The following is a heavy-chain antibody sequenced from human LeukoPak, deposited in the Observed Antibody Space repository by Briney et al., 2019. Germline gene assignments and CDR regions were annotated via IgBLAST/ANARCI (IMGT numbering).Heavy chain of an antibody. J-gene: IGHJ4*02. CDR1: GFTFSSYS. V-gene: IGHV3-21*01. Sequence: GGSLRLSCEASGFTFSSYSMNWVRQAPGKGLEWVSSISSSSSYIYYADSVKGRFTISRDNAKNSLYLQMNSLRAEDTAVYYCARGGSGILTGYLIDYWGQGTLVTVSS. CDR3: ARGGSGILTGYLIDY. CDR2: ISSSSSYI. D-gene: IGHD3-9*01.